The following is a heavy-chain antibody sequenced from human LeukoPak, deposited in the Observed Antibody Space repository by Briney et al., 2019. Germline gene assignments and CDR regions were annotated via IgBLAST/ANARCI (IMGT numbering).Heavy chain of an antibody. CDR3: ARIQVTMVRGVSFYYGMDV. CDR1: GFAFSSYN. CDR2: ISASSSYI. D-gene: IGHD3-10*01. V-gene: IGHV3-21*01. J-gene: IGHJ6*02. Sequence: GGSLRLSCAASGFAFSSYNMNWVRRAPGKGLEWVSSISASSSYIYYADSVRGRFTISRDNAKNSLYLQMDSLRAEDTAVYYCARIQVTMVRGVSFYYGMDVWGQGTTVTVPS.